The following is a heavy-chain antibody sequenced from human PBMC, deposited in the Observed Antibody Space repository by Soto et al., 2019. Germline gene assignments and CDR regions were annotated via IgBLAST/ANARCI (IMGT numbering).Heavy chain of an antibody. D-gene: IGHD3-9*01. Sequence: SVKVSCKASGFTFTSSAVQWVRQARGQRLEWIGWIVVGSGNTNYAQKFQERVTITRDMSTSTAYMELSSLRSEDTAVYYWAQTSPGLVYFDTGVDYWGKGTLVPVSP. CDR1: GFTFTSSA. J-gene: IGHJ4*02. CDR2: IVVGSGNT. CDR3: AQTSPGLVYFDTGVDY. V-gene: IGHV1-58*01.